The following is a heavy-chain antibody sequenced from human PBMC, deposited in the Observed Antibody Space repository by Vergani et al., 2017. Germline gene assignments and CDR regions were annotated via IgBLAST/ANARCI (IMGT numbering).Heavy chain of an antibody. V-gene: IGHV4-39*01. CDR3: VRYDTDYDAGGFDY. CDR2: IYYSGST. CDR1: NDSVSNTFYY. D-gene: IGHD5-12*01. Sequence: QVQLQESGPGLVKPSETLSLTCTVSNDSVSNTFYYWGWIRQTPGKGLEWIGSIYYSGSTYYNPSLESRVTMSVDTSKSQFSLKLSSVTAADTAIYYCVRYDTDYDAGGFDYWGQGTLVTVSS. J-gene: IGHJ4*02.